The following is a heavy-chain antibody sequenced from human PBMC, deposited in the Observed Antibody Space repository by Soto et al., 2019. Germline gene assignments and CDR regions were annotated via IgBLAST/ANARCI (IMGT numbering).Heavy chain of an antibody. CDR3: ATQTISYTWDV. CDR2: TSHSGST. Sequence: QVQLQESGPGLVKPSETLSLTCAVSGGPMTSTNWWTWVRQAPGKGLEWIGETSHSGSTNYNPSLQSRIIMSLDKSNNHFSLKLSSVPAADTAMYYCATQTISYTWDVWGQGTTVTVSS. CDR1: GGPMTSTNW. V-gene: IGHV4-4*02. D-gene: IGHD3-3*01. J-gene: IGHJ6*02.